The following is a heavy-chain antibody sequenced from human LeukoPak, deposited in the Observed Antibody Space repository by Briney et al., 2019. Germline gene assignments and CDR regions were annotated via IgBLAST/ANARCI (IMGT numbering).Heavy chain of an antibody. V-gene: IGHV3-23*01. J-gene: IGHJ3*01. D-gene: IGHD5-24*01. CDR1: GFTFHDAA. CDR2: ISYNGANS. CDR3: AKDIQLST. Sequence: GGSLRLSCAASGFTFHDAAMTWVRQAPGKGLEWVSLISYNGANSYYADSVKGRFTISRDNSRNTLSLQMNNLRVEDTAIYYCAKDIQLSTWGLGTMVTVSS.